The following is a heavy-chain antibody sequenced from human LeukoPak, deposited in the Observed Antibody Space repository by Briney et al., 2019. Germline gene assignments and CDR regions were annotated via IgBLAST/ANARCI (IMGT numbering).Heavy chain of an antibody. V-gene: IGHV3-21*01. CDR2: ISSSSSYI. Sequence: GGSLRLSCAASGFTFSNYNMNWVRQTPGKGLEWVSSISSSSSYIYYADSVKGRFTISRDNAKNSLYLQMNSLRAEDTAIYYCARDLGAYYYDSHRWGQGTLVTVSS. CDR3: ARDLGAYYYDSHR. D-gene: IGHD3-22*01. CDR1: GFTFSNYN. J-gene: IGHJ4*02.